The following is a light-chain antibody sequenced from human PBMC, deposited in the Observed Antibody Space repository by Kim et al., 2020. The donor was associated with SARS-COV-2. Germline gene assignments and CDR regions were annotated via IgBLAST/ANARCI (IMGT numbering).Light chain of an antibody. CDR3: GTWDSSLSAVV. Sequence: GQRVTISCSGNNSTIVNHFVSWYQYVPGTAPKLVIYDTNKRPSGIPDRFSGYRVGTSATLDITGLQTGDEADYYCGTWDSSLSAVVFGGGTQLTVL. J-gene: IGLJ2*01. CDR1: NSTIVNHF. V-gene: IGLV1-51*01. CDR2: DTN.